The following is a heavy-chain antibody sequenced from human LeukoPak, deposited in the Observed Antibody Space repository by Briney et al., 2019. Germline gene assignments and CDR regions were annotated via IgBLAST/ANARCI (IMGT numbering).Heavy chain of an antibody. Sequence: SETLSLTCTVSGGSISSGGYYWSWIRQHPGKGLEWIGYIYYSGSTYYNPSLKSRVTISVDTSKNQFSLKLSSVTAADTAVYYCATHDSSGPEYLQHWGQGTLVTVSS. J-gene: IGHJ1*01. D-gene: IGHD3-22*01. V-gene: IGHV4-31*03. CDR3: ATHDSSGPEYLQH. CDR1: GGSISSGGYY. CDR2: IYYSGST.